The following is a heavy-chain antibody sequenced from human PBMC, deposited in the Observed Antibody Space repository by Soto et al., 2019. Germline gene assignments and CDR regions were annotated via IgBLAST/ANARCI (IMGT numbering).Heavy chain of an antibody. D-gene: IGHD6-13*01. J-gene: IGHJ6*02. V-gene: IGHV3-23*01. CDR3: AKKGGIAAPKGNYYYGMDV. Sequence: EVQLLESGGGLVQPGGSLRLSCAASGFTFSSYAMSWVRQAPGKGLEWVSAISGSGGSTYYADSVKGRFTISRDNSKNTLYLQMNSLRAEDTAVYYCAKKGGIAAPKGNYYYGMDVWGQGTTVTVSS. CDR1: GFTFSSYA. CDR2: ISGSGGST.